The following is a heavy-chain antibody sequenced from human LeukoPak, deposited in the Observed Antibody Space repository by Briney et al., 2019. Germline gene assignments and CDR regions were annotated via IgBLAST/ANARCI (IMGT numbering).Heavy chain of an antibody. CDR3: ANLREAFDI. Sequence: ASVKVSCKASGYTFTSYAMHWVRQAPGQGLEWMGGIIPIFGTANYAQKFQGRVTITADKSTSTAYMELSSLRSEDTAVYYCANLREAFDIWGQGTMVTVSS. J-gene: IGHJ3*02. V-gene: IGHV1-69*06. CDR2: IIPIFGTA. CDR1: GYTFTSYA.